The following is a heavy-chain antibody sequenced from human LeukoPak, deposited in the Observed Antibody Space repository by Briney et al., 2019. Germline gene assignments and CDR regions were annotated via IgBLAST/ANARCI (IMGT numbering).Heavy chain of an antibody. CDR1: GFTFSTYT. CDR3: AGHDYCSGGSCYSLSYFQH. J-gene: IGHJ1*01. Sequence: GGSLRLSCAASGFTFSTYTMNWVRQAPGKGLEWVSSISSSTSYIYYADSVKGRFTISRDNAKNSLYLQMKSLRAEDTAIYYCAGHDYCSGGSCYSLSYFQHWGQGTLVTVSS. V-gene: IGHV3-21*01. CDR2: ISSSTSYI. D-gene: IGHD2-15*01.